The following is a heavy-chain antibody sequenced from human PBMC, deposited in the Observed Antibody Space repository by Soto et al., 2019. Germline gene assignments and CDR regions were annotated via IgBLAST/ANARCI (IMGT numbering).Heavy chain of an antibody. CDR3: ARDPYDILTGYAPYGMDV. V-gene: IGHV3-33*01. CDR1: GFTFSSYV. J-gene: IGHJ6*02. D-gene: IGHD3-9*01. Sequence: GGSLRLSCAASGFTFSSYVMHWVRQAPGKGLEWVAVIWYDGSNKYYADSVKGRFTISRDNSKNTLYLQMNSLRAEDTAVYYCARDPYDILTGYAPYGMDVWDQGTTVTVSS. CDR2: IWYDGSNK.